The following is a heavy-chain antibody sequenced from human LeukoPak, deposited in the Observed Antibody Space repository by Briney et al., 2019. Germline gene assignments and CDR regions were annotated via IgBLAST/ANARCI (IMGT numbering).Heavy chain of an antibody. CDR3: ARVGVTGSSSRDWFDP. CDR2: ISAYNGNT. V-gene: IGHV1-18*01. Sequence: ASVKVSCKASGYTFTSYGISWVRQAPGQGLEWMGWISAYNGNTNYAQKLQGRVTMTTDTSTSTAYMELRSLRSDDTAVYYCARVGVTGSSSRDWFDPWGQGTLVTVSS. D-gene: IGHD6-6*01. J-gene: IGHJ5*02. CDR1: GYTFTSYG.